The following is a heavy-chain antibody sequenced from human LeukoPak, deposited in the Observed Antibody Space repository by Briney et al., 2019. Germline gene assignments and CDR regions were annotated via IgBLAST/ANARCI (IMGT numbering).Heavy chain of an antibody. V-gene: IGHV3-30*03. CDR3: ARGDDY. Sequence: PGGSLRLSCAASGFTFSSYWMHWVRQAPGKGLEWVAVISYDGSNKYYADSVKGRFTISRDNSKNTLYLQMNSLRADDTAVYYCARGDDYWGQGALVTVSS. J-gene: IGHJ4*02. CDR1: GFTFSSYW. CDR2: ISYDGSNK.